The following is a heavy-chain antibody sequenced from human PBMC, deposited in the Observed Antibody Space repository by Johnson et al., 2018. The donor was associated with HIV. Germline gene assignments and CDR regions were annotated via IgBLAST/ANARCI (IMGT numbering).Heavy chain of an antibody. Sequence: VQLVESGGALVQPGGSLGLSCAVSGFTFSNYWMSWVRQAPGKGLEWVANIKEDGTEKHYADSVKGRFTISRDNSKNTLFLQMSSLRPEDTAVYYCAKDVQVRGIVLMVTLFDAFDIWGQGTMVTVSS. D-gene: IGHD2-8*01. CDR2: IKEDGTEK. V-gene: IGHV3-7*01. CDR3: AKDVQVRGIVLMVTLFDAFDI. J-gene: IGHJ3*02. CDR1: GFTFSNYW.